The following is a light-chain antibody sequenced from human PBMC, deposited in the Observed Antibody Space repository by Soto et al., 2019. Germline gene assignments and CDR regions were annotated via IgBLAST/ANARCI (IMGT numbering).Light chain of an antibody. CDR2: GNS. CDR3: QSYDSSLSGSVV. CDR1: SSNIGAGYD. Sequence: QTVVTQPPSVSGAPGQRVTISCTGSSSNIGAGYDVNWYQQLPGTAPKLLIYGNSNRPSGVPDRFSGSKSGTSASLAITGRQAEDEADDYCQSYDSSLSGSVVFGGGTKLTVL. J-gene: IGLJ2*01. V-gene: IGLV1-40*01.